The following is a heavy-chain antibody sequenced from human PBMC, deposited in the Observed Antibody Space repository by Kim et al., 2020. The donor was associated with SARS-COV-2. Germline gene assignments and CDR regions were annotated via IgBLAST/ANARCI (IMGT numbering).Heavy chain of an antibody. V-gene: IGHV3-33*01. CDR3: ARGEGIGELNN. Sequence: GGSLRLSCAASGFTFSSYGMHWVRQAPGKGLEWVAVIWYDGSNKYYADSVKGRFTISRDNSKNTLYLQMNSLRAEDTAVYYCARGEGIGELNNWGQGTLVTVSS. J-gene: IGHJ4*02. CDR1: GFTFSSYG. D-gene: IGHD3-10*01. CDR2: IWYDGSNK.